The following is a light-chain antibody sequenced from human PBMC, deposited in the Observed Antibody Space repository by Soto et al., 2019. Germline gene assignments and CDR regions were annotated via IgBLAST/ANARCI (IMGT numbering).Light chain of an antibody. CDR1: SSDIGVYNY. J-gene: IGLJ3*02. V-gene: IGLV2-14*01. CDR2: EVS. CDR3: TSFTTTNIWV. Sequence: QSVLTQPASVSESPGQSITISCTGTSSDIGVYNYVSWYQQHPGKAPKLVICEVSNRPSGVSSRFSGSKSGNTASLTISGLRAEDEADYYCTSFTTTNIWVFGGGTELTVL.